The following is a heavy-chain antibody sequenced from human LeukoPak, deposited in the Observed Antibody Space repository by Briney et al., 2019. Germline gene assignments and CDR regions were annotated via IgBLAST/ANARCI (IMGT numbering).Heavy chain of an antibody. CDR1: GGSISSSSYY. CDR2: IYYSGST. J-gene: IGHJ4*02. Sequence: ETLSLTCTVSGGSISSSSYYWGWIRQPPGKGLEWIGSIYYSGSTYYNPSLKSQVTISVDTSKNQFSLKLSSVTAADTAVYYCARDLRHDSSGYGIDYWGQGTLVTVSS. V-gene: IGHV4-39*07. CDR3: ARDLRHDSSGYGIDY. D-gene: IGHD3-22*01.